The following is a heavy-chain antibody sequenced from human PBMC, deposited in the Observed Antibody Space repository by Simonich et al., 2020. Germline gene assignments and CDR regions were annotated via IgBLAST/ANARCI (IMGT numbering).Heavy chain of an antibody. Sequence: EVQLVESGGGLVQPGRSLRLSCAASGFTFDDYAMHWVRQAPGKVLGWVSGISWNSGSIGYADSVKGRFTISRDNAKNSLYLQMNSLRAEDTALYYCAKDVAAAGTEYFQHWGQGTLVTVSS. CDR2: ISWNSGSI. J-gene: IGHJ1*01. CDR3: AKDVAAAGTEYFQH. V-gene: IGHV3-9*01. D-gene: IGHD6-13*01. CDR1: GFTFDDYA.